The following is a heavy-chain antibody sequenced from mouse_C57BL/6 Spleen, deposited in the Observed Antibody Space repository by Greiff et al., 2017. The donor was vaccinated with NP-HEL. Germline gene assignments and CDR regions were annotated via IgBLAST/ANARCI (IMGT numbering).Heavy chain of an antibody. CDR1: GFTFSSYA. CDR3: ARGPNWFFDY. V-gene: IGHV5-4*01. J-gene: IGHJ2*01. Sequence: EVQLVESGGGLVKPGGSLKLSCAASGFTFSSYAMSWVRQTPEKRLEWVATISDGGSYTYYPDNVKGRFTISRDHAKNNLYLQMSHLKSEDTAMYYCARGPNWFFDYWGQGTTLTVSS. D-gene: IGHD4-1*01. CDR2: ISDGGSYT.